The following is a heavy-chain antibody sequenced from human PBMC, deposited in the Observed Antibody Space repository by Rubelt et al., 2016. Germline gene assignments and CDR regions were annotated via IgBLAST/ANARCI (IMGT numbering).Heavy chain of an antibody. V-gene: IGHV4-59*08. J-gene: IGHJ4*02. CDR1: GGSINSYY. CDR2: IYYSGST. Sequence: QVQLQESGPGLVKPSETLSLTCTVSGGSINSYYWSWIRQPPGKGLEWIGHIYYSGSTNYNPSRKSRVTISVDSSKNLFSLKLNSVTAADTAVYYCARSGKQWDALDYWGQGTLVTVSS. CDR3: ARSGKQWDALDY. D-gene: IGHD6-19*01.